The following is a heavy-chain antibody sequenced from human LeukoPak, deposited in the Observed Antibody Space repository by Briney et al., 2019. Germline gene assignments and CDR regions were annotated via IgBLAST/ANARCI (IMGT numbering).Heavy chain of an antibody. CDR3: ARELVVPAALRGYYYYYGMDV. D-gene: IGHD2-2*01. Sequence: SETLSLTCAVSGGSISSGGYSWSWIRQPPGKGLEWIGYIYHSGSTYYNPSLKSRVTISVDTSKNQFSLKLSSVTAADTAVYYCARELVVPAALRGYYYYYGMDVWGQGTTVTVSS. J-gene: IGHJ6*02. V-gene: IGHV4-30-2*01. CDR1: GGSISSGGYS. CDR2: IYHSGST.